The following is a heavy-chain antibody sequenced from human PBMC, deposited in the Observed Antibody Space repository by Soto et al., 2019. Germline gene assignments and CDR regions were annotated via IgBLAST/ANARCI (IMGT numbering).Heavy chain of an antibody. V-gene: IGHV3-23*01. CDR1: GFTFSSYA. CDR2: ITGSAGST. J-gene: IGHJ5*02. Sequence: GGSLRLSCAASGFTFSSYAMSWVRQAPGEGLEWVSAITGSAGSTYCADSVKGRFTISRDNSKNTLYLQMNSLRAEDTAVYYCAKGPYSSNSNWFDPWGQGTLVTVSS. D-gene: IGHD6-13*01. CDR3: AKGPYSSNSNWFDP.